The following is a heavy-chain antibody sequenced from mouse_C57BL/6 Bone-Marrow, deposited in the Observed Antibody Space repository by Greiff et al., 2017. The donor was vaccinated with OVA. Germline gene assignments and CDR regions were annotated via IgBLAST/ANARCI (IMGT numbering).Heavy chain of an antibody. J-gene: IGHJ3*01. CDR2: ISSGSSTI. CDR1: GFTFSDYG. CDR3: ATDGFAY. V-gene: IGHV5-17*01. Sequence: EVKLVESGGGLVKPGGSLKLSCAASGFTFSDYGMHWVRQAPEKGLEWVAYISSGSSTIYYADTVKGRFTISRDNAKITLFLQMTSLRSEDTSMYYCATDGFAYWGQGTLVTVSA.